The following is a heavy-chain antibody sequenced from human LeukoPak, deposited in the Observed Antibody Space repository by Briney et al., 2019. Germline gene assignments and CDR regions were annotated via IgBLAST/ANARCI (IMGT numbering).Heavy chain of an antibody. CDR1: GFTFSSYG. J-gene: IGHJ6*03. Sequence: GGSLRLSCAASGFTFSSYGMHWVRQAPGKGLEWVAFIRYDGSNKYYADSVKGRFTISRDNSKNTLYLQMNSLRAEDTAVYYCAIPPLVPAAYTGTYYYYMDVWGKGTTVTVSS. V-gene: IGHV3-30*02. CDR2: IRYDGSNK. D-gene: IGHD2-2*01. CDR3: AIPPLVPAAYTGTYYYYMDV.